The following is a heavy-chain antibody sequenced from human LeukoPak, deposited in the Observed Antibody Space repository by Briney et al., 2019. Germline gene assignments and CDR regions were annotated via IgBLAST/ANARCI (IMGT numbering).Heavy chain of an antibody. D-gene: IGHD3-22*01. CDR2: IYTSGST. Sequence: SETLSLTCTVSGGPISSYYWSWIRQPAGKGLEWIGRIYTSGSTNYNPSLKSRVTMSVDTSKNQFSLKLSSVTAADTAVYYCARGNYYDSSGYYPWFDPWGQGTLVTVSS. V-gene: IGHV4-4*07. CDR3: ARGNYYDSSGYYPWFDP. CDR1: GGPISSYY. J-gene: IGHJ5*02.